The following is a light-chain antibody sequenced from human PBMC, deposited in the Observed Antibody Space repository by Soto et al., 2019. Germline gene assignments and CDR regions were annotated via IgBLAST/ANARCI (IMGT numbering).Light chain of an antibody. CDR2: EVN. CDR1: SSDVGEENY. CDR3: CSSGGSPTYV. Sequence: QSALTQPPSASGSPGQSVTITCSGTSSDVGEENYVSWYQQHPGKVPKLMIFEVNKRPSGVSNRFSGSKSGNTASLTISGLKVEDEADYYCCSSGGSPTYVFGTGTKVTVL. V-gene: IGLV2-8*01. J-gene: IGLJ1*01.